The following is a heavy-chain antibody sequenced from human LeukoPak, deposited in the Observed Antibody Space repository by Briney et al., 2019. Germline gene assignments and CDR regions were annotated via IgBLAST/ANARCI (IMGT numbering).Heavy chain of an antibody. J-gene: IGHJ4*02. CDR3: ATDPHSDFWTGYYWDS. D-gene: IGHD3/OR15-3a*01. CDR2: IIPNVGPA. V-gene: IGHV1-69*04. CDR1: GGTLSKYG. Sequence: SVKVSCKASGGTLSKYGISWLRQGPGQGLEWMGRIIPNVGPATYAPQFKGSVTITADTSTETAYVEVTSLISEDTAVYFCATDPHSDFWTGYYWDSWGQGTLVTVSS.